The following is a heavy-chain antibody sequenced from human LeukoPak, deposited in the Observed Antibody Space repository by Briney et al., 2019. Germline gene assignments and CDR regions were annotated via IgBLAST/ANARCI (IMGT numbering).Heavy chain of an antibody. CDR1: SGSISSGCYY. J-gene: IGHJ4*02. D-gene: IGHD1-26*01. Sequence: SESLSLTCTVSSGSISSGCYYWGWTRQHPGKGLEWIGYIYYSGSTYYNPSLKSRVTISVDTSKNQFSLKLSSVTAADTAVYYCARVTGGSYYYFDYWGQGTLVTVSS. CDR2: IYYSGST. CDR3: ARVTGGSYYYFDY. V-gene: IGHV4-31*03.